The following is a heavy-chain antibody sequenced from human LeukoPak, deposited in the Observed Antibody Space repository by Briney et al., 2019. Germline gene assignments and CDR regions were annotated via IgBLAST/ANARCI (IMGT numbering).Heavy chain of an antibody. CDR2: ISGSGGST. Sequence: GGSLRLPCAASGFTFSSYAMSWVRQAPGKGLEWVSAISGSGGSTYYADSVKGRFTISRDNSKNTLYLQMNSLRAEDTAVYYCAKDPAWSSWYGYYYGMDVWGQGTTVTVSS. J-gene: IGHJ6*02. D-gene: IGHD6-13*01. V-gene: IGHV3-23*01. CDR3: AKDPAWSSWYGYYYGMDV. CDR1: GFTFSSYA.